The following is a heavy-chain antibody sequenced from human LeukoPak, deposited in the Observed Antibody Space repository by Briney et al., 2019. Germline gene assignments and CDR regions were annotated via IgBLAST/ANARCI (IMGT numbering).Heavy chain of an antibody. D-gene: IGHD3-22*01. CDR1: GGSISSGSYY. Sequence: SETLSLTCTVSGGSISSGSYYWSWIRQPAGKGLEWIGRIYTSGSTNYNPSLKSRVTISVDTSKKQFSLKLSSVTAADTAVYYCARRYNYYDSSGYYRGYYFDYWGQGTLVTVSS. CDR2: IYTSGST. V-gene: IGHV4-61*02. CDR3: ARRYNYYDSSGYYRGYYFDY. J-gene: IGHJ4*02.